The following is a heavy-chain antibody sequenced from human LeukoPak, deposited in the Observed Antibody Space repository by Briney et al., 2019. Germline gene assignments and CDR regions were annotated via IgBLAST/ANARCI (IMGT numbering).Heavy chain of an antibody. J-gene: IGHJ5*02. CDR3: ARTTTRTRYPWFDP. V-gene: IGHV4-59*01. Sequence: TTSETLSLTCTVSGGSISSYYWSWIRQPPGKGLEWIGYIYYSGSTNYNPSLKSRVTISVDTSKNQFSLKLSSVTAADTAVYYCARTTTRTRYPWFDPWGQGTLVTVSS. CDR2: IYYSGST. CDR1: GGSISSYY. D-gene: IGHD1/OR15-1a*01.